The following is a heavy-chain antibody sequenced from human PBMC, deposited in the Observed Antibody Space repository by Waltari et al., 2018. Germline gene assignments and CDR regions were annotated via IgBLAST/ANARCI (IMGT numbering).Heavy chain of an antibody. Sequence: QVQLQQWGAGLLKPSETLSLTCAVSGGSFSGYFWTWLRQPPGKGLGWIGEINQNGNADYNPSRKSRVTIALDTSTNQISLKLSSVTAADTAVYFCARLNSRGYHDIFTGQYSTSHYYGLDVWGQGTTVTVSS. V-gene: IGHV4-34*01. J-gene: IGHJ6*02. CDR3: ARLNSRGYHDIFTGQYSTSHYYGLDV. CDR2: INQNGNA. CDR1: GGSFSGYF. D-gene: IGHD3-9*01.